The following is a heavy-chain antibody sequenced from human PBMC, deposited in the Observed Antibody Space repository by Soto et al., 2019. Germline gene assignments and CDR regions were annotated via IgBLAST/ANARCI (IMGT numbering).Heavy chain of an antibody. V-gene: IGHV3-23*01. CDR2: ISNSGGST. CDR3: AKNRHWNYGAPREFDS. CDR1: GFTFGNYA. D-gene: IGHD1-7*01. Sequence: GGSLRLSCAASGFTFGNYAMNWVRQAPGKGLQWVSGISNSGGSTYYADSVKGRFTISRDNSNNTLYLQLNSVRAEDTALYYCAKNRHWNYGAPREFDSWGQGTLVTVPQ. J-gene: IGHJ4*02.